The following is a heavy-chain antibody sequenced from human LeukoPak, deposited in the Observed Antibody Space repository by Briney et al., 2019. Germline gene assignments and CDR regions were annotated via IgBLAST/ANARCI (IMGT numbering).Heavy chain of an antibody. V-gene: IGHV3-66*02. D-gene: IGHD2-15*01. CDR2: IYSGGST. CDR3: ARGLVVAAHFDY. J-gene: IGHJ4*02. Sequence: GGSLRPSCAASGFTVSSNYMSWVRQAPGKGLEWVSVIYSGGSTYYADSVKGRFTTSRDNSKNTLYLQMNSLRAEDTAVYYCARGLVVAAHFDYWGQGTLVTVSS. CDR1: GFTVSSNY.